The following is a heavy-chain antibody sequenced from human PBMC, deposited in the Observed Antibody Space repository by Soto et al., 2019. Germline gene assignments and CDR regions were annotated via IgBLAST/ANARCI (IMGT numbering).Heavy chain of an antibody. D-gene: IGHD3-10*01. CDR3: ARWLLWRCMDL. V-gene: IGHV4-34*01. CDR2: INHSGST. J-gene: IGHJ6*02. CDR1: GGSFSGYY. Sequence: PSETLSLTCAVYGGSFSGYYWSWIRQPPGKGLEWIGEINHSGSTNYNPSLKSRVTISVDTSKNQFSLKLSSVTAADTAVYYCARWLLWRCMDLWGQGTTGTVSS.